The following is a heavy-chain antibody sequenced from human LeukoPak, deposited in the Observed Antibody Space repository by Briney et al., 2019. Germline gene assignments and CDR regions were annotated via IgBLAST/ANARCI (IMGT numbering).Heavy chain of an antibody. Sequence: SETLSLTCNVPGGPINNYYWGWLRQSPGKGLEWIASVYYSGSTDYNPPLKSRVTISLDKSKNHFSLSLTSVTAADTAVYYCAREWRGAFFDYWGQGTPVTVSS. CDR1: GGPINNYY. J-gene: IGHJ4*02. CDR2: VYYSGST. V-gene: IGHV4-59*01. D-gene: IGHD1-26*01. CDR3: AREWRGAFFDY.